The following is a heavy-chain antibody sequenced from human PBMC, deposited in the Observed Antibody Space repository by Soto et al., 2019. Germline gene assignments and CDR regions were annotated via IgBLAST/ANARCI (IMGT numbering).Heavy chain of an antibody. J-gene: IGHJ4*02. D-gene: IGHD3-22*01. CDR2: INPNSGGT. CDR3: ARDDSSGYYRKNFDY. Sequence: GASVKVSCKASGYTFTGYYMHWVRQAPGQGLEWMGWINPNSGGTNYAQKFQGRVTMTRDTSISTAYMERSRLRSDDTAVYYCARDDSSGYYRKNFDYWGQGTLVTVSS. CDR1: GYTFTGYY. V-gene: IGHV1-2*02.